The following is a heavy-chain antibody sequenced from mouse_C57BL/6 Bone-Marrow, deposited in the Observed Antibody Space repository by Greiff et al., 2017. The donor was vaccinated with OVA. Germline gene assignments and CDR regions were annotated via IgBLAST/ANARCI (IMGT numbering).Heavy chain of an antibody. Sequence: VQLQQSGAELVMPGASVKLSCKASGYTFTSYWMHWVKQRPGQGLEWIGEIDPSDSYTNYNQKFKGKSTLTVDKSSSTAYMQLSSLTSEDSAVYYCARWVTTVVAEYYFDYWGQGTTLTVSS. CDR1: GYTFTSYW. CDR3: ARWVTTVVAEYYFDY. CDR2: IDPSDSYT. J-gene: IGHJ2*01. V-gene: IGHV1-69*01. D-gene: IGHD1-1*01.